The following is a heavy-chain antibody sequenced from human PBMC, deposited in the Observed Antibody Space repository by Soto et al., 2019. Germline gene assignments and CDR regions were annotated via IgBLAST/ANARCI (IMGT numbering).Heavy chain of an antibody. Sequence: SETLSLTCTVSGDSISSYYWSWIRQPPGKGLEWIGYIYYSGSTNYNPSLKSRVTISVDTPMNQFSLKLTSVTAADTAVYYCARGVATIGPWGQGTLVTVSS. J-gene: IGHJ5*02. CDR1: GDSISSYY. V-gene: IGHV4-59*01. D-gene: IGHD5-12*01. CDR3: ARGVATIGP. CDR2: IYYSGST.